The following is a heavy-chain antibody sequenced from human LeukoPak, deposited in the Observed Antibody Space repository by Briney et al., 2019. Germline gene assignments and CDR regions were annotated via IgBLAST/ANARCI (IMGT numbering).Heavy chain of an antibody. D-gene: IGHD3-22*01. V-gene: IGHV3-11*01. CDR3: AKGSGYYPEGSDY. CDR2: ISSSGSTI. CDR1: GFTFSSFA. Sequence: GGSLRLSCAASGFTFSSFAMSWIREAPGKGLEWVSYISSSGSTIYYADSVKGRFTISRDNAKNSLYLQMNKLRAEDTAVYYCAKGSGYYPEGSDYWGQGTLVTVSS. J-gene: IGHJ4*02.